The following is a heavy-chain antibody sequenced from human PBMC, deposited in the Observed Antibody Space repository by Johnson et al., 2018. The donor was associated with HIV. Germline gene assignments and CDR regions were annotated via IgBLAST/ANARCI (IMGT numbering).Heavy chain of an antibody. CDR2: ISYDGSIK. Sequence: QMQLVESGGGVVQPGKSLRLSCAASGFTFSSSAMHWVRQAPGQGLQWVALISYDGSIKYFADSVKGRFTISRDNAKNSLYLQMNSLRAEDTAVYYCARDRRGHLSWSSDAFDILGQGTMVTVSS. V-gene: IGHV3-30-3*01. CDR3: ARDRRGHLSWSSDAFDI. J-gene: IGHJ3*02. D-gene: IGHD6-13*01. CDR1: GFTFSSSA.